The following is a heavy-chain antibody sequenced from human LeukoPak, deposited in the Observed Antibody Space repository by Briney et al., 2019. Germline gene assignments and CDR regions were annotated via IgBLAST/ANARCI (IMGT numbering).Heavy chain of an antibody. CDR1: GFTFSSYA. Sequence: GGSLRLSCAASGFTFSSYAMSWVRQAPGKGLEWVSAISGSGGSTYYADSVKGRFTISRDNSKNTLYLQMNSLRAEGTAVYYCAKNIQRNEYYFDYWGQGTLVTVSS. CDR3: AKNIQRNEYYFDY. J-gene: IGHJ4*02. D-gene: IGHD1-1*01. V-gene: IGHV3-23*01. CDR2: ISGSGGST.